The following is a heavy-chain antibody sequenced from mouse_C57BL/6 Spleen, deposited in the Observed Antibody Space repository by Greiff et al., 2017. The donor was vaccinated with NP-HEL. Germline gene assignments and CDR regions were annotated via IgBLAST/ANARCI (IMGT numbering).Heavy chain of an antibody. Sequence: VKLMESGPGLVAPSQSLSITCTVSGFSLTSYGVDWVRQSPGKGLEWLGVIWGVGSTNYNSALKSRLSISKDNSKSQVFLKMNSLQTDDTAMYYCARGYDYDGMDYWGQGTSVTVSS. D-gene: IGHD3-2*02. V-gene: IGHV2-6*01. CDR1: GFSLTSYG. CDR3: ARGYDYDGMDY. CDR2: IWGVGST. J-gene: IGHJ4*01.